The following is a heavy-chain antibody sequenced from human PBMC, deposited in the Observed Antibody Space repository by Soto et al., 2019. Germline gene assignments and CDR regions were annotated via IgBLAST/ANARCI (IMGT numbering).Heavy chain of an antibody. CDR1: SGSISSSNW. Sequence: PSETLSLTCAVSSGSISSSNWWSWVRQPPGKGLEWIGEIYHSGSTNYNPSLKSRVTISVDKSKNQFSLKLSSVTAADTAVYYCARVLIPYYSGYDGEFDYWGQGTLVTVSS. D-gene: IGHD5-12*01. J-gene: IGHJ4*02. CDR3: ARVLIPYYSGYDGEFDY. CDR2: IYHSGST. V-gene: IGHV4-4*02.